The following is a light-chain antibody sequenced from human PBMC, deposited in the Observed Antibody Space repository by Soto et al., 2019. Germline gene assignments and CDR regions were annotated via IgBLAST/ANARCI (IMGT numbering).Light chain of an antibody. Sequence: QSALTQPRSVSGSPGQSVTISCTGTNSDVGLYDYVSWYQQHPGKAPKLIISDVTKRPSGVPDRFSGSKSGNTAFLTISGLQSEDDADYYCSSYAGTYTYVFGSGTKLTVL. CDR1: NSDVGLYDY. J-gene: IGLJ1*01. CDR3: SSYAGTYTYV. V-gene: IGLV2-11*01. CDR2: DVT.